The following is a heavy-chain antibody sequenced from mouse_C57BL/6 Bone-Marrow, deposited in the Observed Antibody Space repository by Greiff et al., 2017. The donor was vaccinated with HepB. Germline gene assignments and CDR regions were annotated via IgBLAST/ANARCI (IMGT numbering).Heavy chain of an antibody. D-gene: IGHD1-1*01. V-gene: IGHV1-59*01. J-gene: IGHJ3*01. CDR3: ARSLITRD. CDR2: IGPSDSYT. Sequence: QVQLQQPGAELVRPGTSVKLSCKASGYTFTSYWMHWVKQRPGQGLEWIGAIGPSDSYTNYNQKFKGKATLTVDTSSSTAYMQLSSLTSEDSAVYYCARSLITRDWGQGTLVTVSA. CDR1: GYTFTSYW.